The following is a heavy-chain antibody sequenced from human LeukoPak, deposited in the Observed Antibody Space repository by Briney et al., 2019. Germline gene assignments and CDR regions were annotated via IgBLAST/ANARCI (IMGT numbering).Heavy chain of an antibody. CDR1: GGTFSSYA. V-gene: IGHV1-69*13. J-gene: IGHJ3*02. CDR2: IIPIFGTA. Sequence: ASVKDSCKASGGTFSSYAISWVRQAPGQGLEWMGGIIPIFGTANYAQKFQGRVTITADESTSTAYMELSSLRSEDTAVYYCASPAAAISAANAFDIWGQGTMVTVSS. CDR3: ASPAAAISAANAFDI. D-gene: IGHD2-2*02.